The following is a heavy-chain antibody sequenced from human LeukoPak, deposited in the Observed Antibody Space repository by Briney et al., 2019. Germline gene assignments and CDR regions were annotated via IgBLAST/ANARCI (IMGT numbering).Heavy chain of an antibody. CDR2: VIPIFGTA. D-gene: IGHD6-19*01. Sequence: SVKVSCKASGGTFSSYAISWVRQAPGQGLEWMGGVIPIFGTANYAQKFQGRVTITADESTSTAYMELSSLRSEDTAVYYCARAPYSSGRPYYSDYWGQGTLVTVSS. CDR3: ARAPYSSGRPYYSDY. V-gene: IGHV1-69*13. J-gene: IGHJ4*02. CDR1: GGTFSSYA.